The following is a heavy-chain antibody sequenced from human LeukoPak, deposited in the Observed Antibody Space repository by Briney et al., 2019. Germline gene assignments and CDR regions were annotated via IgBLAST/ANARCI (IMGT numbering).Heavy chain of an antibody. V-gene: IGHV3-23*01. D-gene: IGHD1-7*01. Sequence: PGTSLRLSCAASGFTFSSYALSWVRQAPGKGLEWVSGISGSGGSTYYADSVKGRFTISRDNSKNTLYLQMNSLRAEDTAVYYCAKGDTNWNYGYYFDYWGQGTLVTVSS. CDR3: AKGDTNWNYGYYFDY. CDR2: ISGSGGST. CDR1: GFTFSSYA. J-gene: IGHJ4*02.